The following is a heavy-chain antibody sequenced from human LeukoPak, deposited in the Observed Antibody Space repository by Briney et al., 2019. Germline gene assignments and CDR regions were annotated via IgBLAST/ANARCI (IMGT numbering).Heavy chain of an antibody. CDR3: ARDQTTIFGVVMNKRYYYYYMDV. V-gene: IGHV1-69*15. CDR1: GGTFSSYA. CDR2: IIPIFGTA. D-gene: IGHD3-3*01. Sequence: ASVKVSCKASGGTFSSYAISWVRQAPGQGLEWMGRIIPIFGTANYAQKFQGRVTITADESTSTAYMELSSLRSEDTAVYYCARDQTTIFGVVMNKRYYYYYMDVWGKGTTVTVSS. J-gene: IGHJ6*03.